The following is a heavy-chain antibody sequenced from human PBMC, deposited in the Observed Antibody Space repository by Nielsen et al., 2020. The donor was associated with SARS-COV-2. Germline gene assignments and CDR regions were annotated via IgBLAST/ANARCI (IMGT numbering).Heavy chain of an antibody. CDR1: GGSISSGGYY. Sequence: SETLSLTCTVSGGSISSGGYYWSWIRQHPGKGPEWIGYIYYSGSTYYNPSLKSRVTISVDTSKNQFSLKLSSVTAADTAVYYCAIEAFIAATTAWGQGTLVTVSS. J-gene: IGHJ4*02. D-gene: IGHD6-13*01. V-gene: IGHV4-31*03. CDR2: IYYSGST. CDR3: AIEAFIAATTA.